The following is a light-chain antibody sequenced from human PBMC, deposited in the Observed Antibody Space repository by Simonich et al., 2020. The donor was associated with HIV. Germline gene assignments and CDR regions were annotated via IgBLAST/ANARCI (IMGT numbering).Light chain of an antibody. Sequence: QSALTQPVSVSGSPGQSITISCTGTSRDVGGYKYVSWYQQHPGKAPKLMIYDVSKRPSGVSNRFSGSKSGNTASLTISGLQAEDEAEFYCSSYTSSSTLVFGGGTKLTVL. CDR3: SSYTSSSTLV. J-gene: IGLJ3*02. CDR2: DVS. V-gene: IGLV2-14*01. CDR1: SRDVGGYKY.